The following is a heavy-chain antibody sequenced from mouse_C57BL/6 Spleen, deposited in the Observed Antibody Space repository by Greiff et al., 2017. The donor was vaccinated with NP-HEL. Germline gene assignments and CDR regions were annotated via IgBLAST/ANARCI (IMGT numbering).Heavy chain of an antibody. CDR1: GYTFTSYW. CDR2: IDPSDSYT. CDR3: ARRGSYYSNFYYFDY. V-gene: IGHV1-69*01. Sequence: QVQLQQSGAELVMPGASVKLSCKASGYTFTSYWMHWVKQRPGQGLEWIGEIDPSDSYTNYNQKFKGKSTLTVDKSSSTAYMQLSSLTSEDSAVYYCARRGSYYSNFYYFDYWGQGTTLTVSS. J-gene: IGHJ2*01. D-gene: IGHD2-5*01.